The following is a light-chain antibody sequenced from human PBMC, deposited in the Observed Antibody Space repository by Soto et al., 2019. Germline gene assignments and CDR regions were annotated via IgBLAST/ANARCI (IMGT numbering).Light chain of an antibody. V-gene: IGKV1-27*01. CDR1: QGIGNY. CDR3: QKYNSAPWT. J-gene: IGKJ1*01. CDR2: AAS. Sequence: DIQMTQSPSSLSASVGDRVTITCRASQGIGNYLAWYQQKPGTVPKLLISAASTLQTGVPSRFSGGGSGTDFTLTISSLQPEDVATYYCQKYNSAPWTFGQGTKVDIK.